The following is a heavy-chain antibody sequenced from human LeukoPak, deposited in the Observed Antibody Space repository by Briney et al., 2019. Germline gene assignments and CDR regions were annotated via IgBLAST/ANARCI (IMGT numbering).Heavy chain of an antibody. CDR2: ISAYNGNT. CDR3: ARGCSGGSCYGSDWFGP. D-gene: IGHD2-15*01. CDR1: GYTFTSYG. Sequence: ASVKVSCKASGYTFTSYGISWVRQAPGQGLEWMGWISAYNGNTNYAQKLQGRVTMTTDTSTSTAYMELRSLRSDDTAVYYCARGCSGGSCYGSDWFGPWGQGTLVTVSS. J-gene: IGHJ5*02. V-gene: IGHV1-18*01.